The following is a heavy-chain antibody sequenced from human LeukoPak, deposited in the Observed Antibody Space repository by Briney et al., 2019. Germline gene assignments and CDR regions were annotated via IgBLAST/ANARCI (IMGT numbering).Heavy chain of an antibody. CDR1: GGSISSYY. CDR3: ARSSITMVRGVIILNWFDP. V-gene: IGHV4-34*01. Sequence: SETLSLTCTVSGGSISSYYWSWIRQPPGKGLEWIGEINHSGSTNYNPSLTSRVTISVDTSKNQFSLKLSSVTAADTAVYYCARSSITMVRGVIILNWFDPWGQGTLVTVSS. CDR2: INHSGST. J-gene: IGHJ5*02. D-gene: IGHD3-10*01.